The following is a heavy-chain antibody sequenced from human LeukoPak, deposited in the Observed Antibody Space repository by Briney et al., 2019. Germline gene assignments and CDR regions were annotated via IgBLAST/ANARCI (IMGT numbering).Heavy chain of an antibody. Sequence: SETLSLTCTVSGGSIRTSSYYWGWIRQPPGKGLEWIGSIYYSGGTYYNPSLKSRVTISVDTSKNQFSLKLSSVTAADTAVYYCARGWRRGFDYWGQGTLVTVSS. CDR1: GGSIRTSSYY. CDR2: IYYSGGT. J-gene: IGHJ4*02. CDR3: ARGWRRGFDY. V-gene: IGHV4-39*01. D-gene: IGHD6-19*01.